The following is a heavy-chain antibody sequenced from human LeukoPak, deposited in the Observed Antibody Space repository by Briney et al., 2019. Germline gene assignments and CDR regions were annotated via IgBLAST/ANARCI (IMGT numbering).Heavy chain of an antibody. CDR2: INPNSYGT. CDR1: GYTFTGYY. Sequence: WASVKVSCKASGYTFTGYYMHWVRQAPGQGLEWVGWINPNSYGTNYAQKFQGRVTMTRDTSISTAYMELSRLRSDDTAVYYCARGGRVTTVVTLLDYWGQGTLVTVSS. J-gene: IGHJ4*02. D-gene: IGHD4-23*01. V-gene: IGHV1-2*02. CDR3: ARGGRVTTVVTLLDY.